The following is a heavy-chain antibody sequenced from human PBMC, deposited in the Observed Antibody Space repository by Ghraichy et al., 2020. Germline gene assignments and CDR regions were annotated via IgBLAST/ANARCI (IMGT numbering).Heavy chain of an antibody. Sequence: ASVKVSCKASGYTFTSYDINWVRQATGQGLEWMGWMNPNSGNTGYAQKFQGRVTMTRNTSISTAYMELSSLRSEDTAVYYCARGNGILTGYPKWYYYYYYYGMDVWGQGTTVTVSS. J-gene: IGHJ6*02. CDR3: ARGNGILTGYPKWYYYYYYYGMDV. CDR2: MNPNSGNT. V-gene: IGHV1-8*01. D-gene: IGHD3-9*01. CDR1: GYTFTSYD.